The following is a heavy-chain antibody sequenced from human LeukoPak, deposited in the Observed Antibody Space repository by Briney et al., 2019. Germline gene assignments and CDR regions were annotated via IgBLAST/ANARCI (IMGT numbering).Heavy chain of an antibody. Sequence: PGRSLRLFCAASGFTFSSYAMHWVRQAPGKGLEWVAIISYDGSYKDYADSVKGRFTISRDNSKNTLYLQMNSQRAEDTAVYYCAREEYYSDSGGYYPVYYFDYWGQGTLVTVSS. CDR2: ISYDGSYK. V-gene: IGHV3-30*04. D-gene: IGHD3-22*01. CDR3: AREEYYSDSGGYYPVYYFDY. J-gene: IGHJ4*02. CDR1: GFTFSSYA.